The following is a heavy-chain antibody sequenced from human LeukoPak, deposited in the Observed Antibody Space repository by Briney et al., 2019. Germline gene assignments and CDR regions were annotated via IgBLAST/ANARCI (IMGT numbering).Heavy chain of an antibody. J-gene: IGHJ4*02. V-gene: IGHV1-3*01. CDR1: GYTFPSYF. CDR2: INAGNGNT. D-gene: IGHD6-13*01. CDR3: ARLRAAAGTYDY. Sequence: ASVKVSCKASGYTFPSYFMHWVRQAPGQGLEWMGWINAGNGNTKYSQKFQGRVTITRDTSASTAYMELSSLRSEDTAVYYCARLRAAAGTYDYWGQGTLVTVSS.